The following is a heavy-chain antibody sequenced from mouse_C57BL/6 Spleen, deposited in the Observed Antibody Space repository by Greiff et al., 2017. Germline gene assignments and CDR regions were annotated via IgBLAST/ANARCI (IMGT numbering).Heavy chain of an antibody. V-gene: IGHV1-69*01. CDR1: GYTFTSYW. J-gene: IGHJ2*01. D-gene: IGHD2-5*01. Sequence: QVQLKQPGAELVMPGASVKLSCKASGYTFTSYWMHWVKQRPGQGLEWIGEIDPSDSYTNYNQKFKGKSTLTVDKSSSTAYMQLSSLTSEDSAVYYCAKPYYSNYEGDYWGQGTTLTVSS. CDR2: IDPSDSYT. CDR3: AKPYYSNYEGDY.